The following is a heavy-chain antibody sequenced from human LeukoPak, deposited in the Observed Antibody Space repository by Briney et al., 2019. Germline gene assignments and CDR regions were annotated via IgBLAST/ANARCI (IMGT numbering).Heavy chain of an antibody. CDR2: ISSSSSYI. J-gene: IGHJ4*02. V-gene: IGHV3-21*01. D-gene: IGHD5-18*01. Sequence: GGSLRLSCAASGFTFSSYSMNWVRQAPGKGLEWVSSISSSSSYIYYADSVEGRFTISRDNAKNSLYLQMNSLRAEDTAVYYCHSYGLAYDYWGQGTLVTVSS. CDR1: GFTFSSYS. CDR3: HSYGLAYDY.